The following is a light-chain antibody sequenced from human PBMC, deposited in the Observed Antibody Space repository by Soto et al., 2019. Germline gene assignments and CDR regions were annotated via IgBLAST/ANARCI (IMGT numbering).Light chain of an antibody. CDR3: HQYGISPPT. Sequence: DIQMTQSPSSLSASVGDRVTITCRASQSISNFLNWYQQKPGKAPKLLIYAASRWRSGVTSRFSGSGSGTDFTLTISSLEPEDFAVFYCHQYGISPPTFGPGTKVDIK. CDR1: QSISNF. CDR2: AAS. V-gene: IGKV1-39*01. J-gene: IGKJ1*01.